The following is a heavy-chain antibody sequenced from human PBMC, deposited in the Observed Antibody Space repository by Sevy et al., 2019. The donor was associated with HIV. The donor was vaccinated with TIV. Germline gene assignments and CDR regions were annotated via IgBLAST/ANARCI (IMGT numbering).Heavy chain of an antibody. D-gene: IGHD6-19*01. V-gene: IGHV1-18*01. CDR1: GYTFTSYG. J-gene: IGHJ6*02. CDR2: ISAYNGNT. Sequence: ASVKVSCKASGYTFTSYGISWVRQAPGQGLEWMGWISAYNGNTNYAQNLQGRVTMTTDTSTSTAYMELRSLRSDDTAVYYCARGAEGWYRMGVYYYYGMDVWGQGTTVTVSS. CDR3: ARGAEGWYRMGVYYYYGMDV.